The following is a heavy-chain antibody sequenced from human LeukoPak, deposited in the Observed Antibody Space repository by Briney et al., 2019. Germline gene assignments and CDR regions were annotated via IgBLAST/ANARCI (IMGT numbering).Heavy chain of an antibody. CDR3: AREVLDTVTVGWYLDL. J-gene: IGHJ2*01. CDR1: GFTFSSYD. CDR2: IGTAGAT. Sequence: PGGSLRLSCAASGFTFSSYDMHWVRQETGKGLEWVSAIGTAGATYYAGSVKGRFTISRENANNSLYLQMNSLRPGDTAVYYCAREVLDTVTVGWYLDLWGRGTLVTVSS. V-gene: IGHV3-13*04. D-gene: IGHD5-18*01.